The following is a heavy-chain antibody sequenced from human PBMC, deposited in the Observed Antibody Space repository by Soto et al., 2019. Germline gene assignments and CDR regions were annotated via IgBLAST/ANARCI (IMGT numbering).Heavy chain of an antibody. CDR1: GGTFSSYT. V-gene: IGHV1-69*02. Sequence: QVQLVQSGAEVKKPGSSVKVSCKASGGTFSSYTISWVRQAPGQGLEWMGRIIPILGIANNAHKFQGRVTITADKSTSTAYMKLSSPRAEDTAVYYCAPNWFDPWGQGTLVTVSS. J-gene: IGHJ5*02. CDR3: APNWFDP. CDR2: IIPILGIA.